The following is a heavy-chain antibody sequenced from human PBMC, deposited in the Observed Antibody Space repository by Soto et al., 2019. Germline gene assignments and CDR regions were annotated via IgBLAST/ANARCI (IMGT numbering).Heavy chain of an antibody. J-gene: IGHJ5*02. V-gene: IGHV3-74*01. Sequence: GGSLRLSCAASGFTFSTYWMNWVRQAPGKGLVWVSRINPDGSGTDYADSVEGRFTISRDNAKNTLYLQMNSLRAEDTAVYYCARSNWFDPWGQGTLVTVSS. CDR3: ARSNWFDP. CDR1: GFTFSTYW. CDR2: INPDGSGT.